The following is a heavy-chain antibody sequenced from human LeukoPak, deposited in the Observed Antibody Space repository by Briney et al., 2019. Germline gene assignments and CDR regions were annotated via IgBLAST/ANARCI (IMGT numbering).Heavy chain of an antibody. Sequence: PGGSLRLSCAASGFTFSNFAMNWVRQAPGKGLEWVSTISGSGGITYYADSVKGRFTISRDNSKNTLYLQMNSLRAEDTAVYYCAKARWSGPFYSDYWGQGTLVTVSS. D-gene: IGHD3-3*01. V-gene: IGHV3-23*01. CDR3: AKARWSGPFYSDY. CDR2: ISGSGGIT. J-gene: IGHJ4*02. CDR1: GFTFSNFA.